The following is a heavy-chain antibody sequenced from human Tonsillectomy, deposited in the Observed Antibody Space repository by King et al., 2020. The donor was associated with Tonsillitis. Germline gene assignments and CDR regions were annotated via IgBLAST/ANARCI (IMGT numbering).Heavy chain of an antibody. J-gene: IGHJ4*02. CDR2: ISSSGSTI. Sequence: VQLVESGGGLVKPGGSLRLSCAASGFTFSDYYMSWIRQAPGKGLEWVSYISSSGSTIYYADSVKGRFTIPRENAKTSLYLQMNSLRAEDTAVYYCARDQRWYGDSYDYWGQGTLVTVSS. CDR1: GFTFSDYY. V-gene: IGHV3-11*01. CDR3: ARDQRWYGDSYDY. D-gene: IGHD4-17*01.